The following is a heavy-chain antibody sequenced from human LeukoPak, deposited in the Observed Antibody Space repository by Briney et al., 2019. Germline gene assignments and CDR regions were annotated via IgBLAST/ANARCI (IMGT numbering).Heavy chain of an antibody. CDR3: ARRVERPRMEAFDI. V-gene: IGHV4-39*01. D-gene: IGHD1-1*01. J-gene: IGHJ3*02. CDR2: IYYSGST. Sequence: PSETLSLTCTVSGGSISSSSYYWGWIRQPPGKGLEWIGSIYYSGSTYYNPSLKSRVTISVDTSKNQFSLKLSSVTAADTAVYYCARRVERPRMEAFDIWGQGTMVTVSS. CDR1: GGSISSSSYY.